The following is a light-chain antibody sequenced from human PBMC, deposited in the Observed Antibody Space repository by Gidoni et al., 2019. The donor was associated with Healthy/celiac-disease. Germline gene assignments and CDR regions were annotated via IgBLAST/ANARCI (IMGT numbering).Light chain of an antibody. J-gene: IGKJ4*01. CDR1: QSLLHSNGYNY. Sequence: DIVMTQSPLSLPVTPGEPASISCRSSQSLLHSNGYNYLDWYLQKPGHSPQLLIYLGSNRASGVPDRFSGSGSGTDFTLKISRVEAEDVGVYYCMQALQRELTFGGGTKVEIK. V-gene: IGKV2-28*01. CDR2: LGS. CDR3: MQALQRELT.